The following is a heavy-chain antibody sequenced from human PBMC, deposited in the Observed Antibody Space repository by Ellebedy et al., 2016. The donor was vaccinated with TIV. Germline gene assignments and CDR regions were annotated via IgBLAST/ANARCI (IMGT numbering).Heavy chain of an antibody. CDR3: AREGGYSSGWYSWFDP. CDR1: GGTFSSYA. V-gene: IGHV1-69*06. J-gene: IGHJ5*02. CDR2: IIPIFGTA. D-gene: IGHD6-19*01. Sequence: SVKVSXXASGGTFSSYAISWVRQAPGQGLEWMGGIIPIFGTANYAQKFQGRVTITADKSTSTTYMELSSLRSEDTAVYYCAREGGYSSGWYSWFDPWGQGTLVTVSS.